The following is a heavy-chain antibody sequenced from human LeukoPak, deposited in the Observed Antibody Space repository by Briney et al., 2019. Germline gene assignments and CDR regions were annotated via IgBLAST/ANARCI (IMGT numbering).Heavy chain of an antibody. J-gene: IGHJ4*02. CDR1: GFTFPIYA. D-gene: IGHD5-12*01. CDR3: ATLPRGPTGYVGYGGEDY. Sequence: AALLLSSAASGFTFPIYAMTWVRPAPGKGLQWVSAITGSGGSAYYADSVEGRFTISRDNSANTLYLRMNGLRAEDTAVYYCATLPRGPTGYVGYGGEDYWGQGTLVTVSS. V-gene: IGHV3-23*01. CDR2: ITGSGGSA.